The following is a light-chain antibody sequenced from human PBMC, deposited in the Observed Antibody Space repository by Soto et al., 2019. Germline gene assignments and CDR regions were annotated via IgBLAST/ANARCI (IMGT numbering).Light chain of an antibody. CDR2: DAS. V-gene: IGKV1-5*01. CDR1: QSISSW. CDR3: QQYNSYPP. J-gene: IGKJ1*01. Sequence: DIQMTQSPSTLSASVGDRVTITCRASQSISSWLAWYQQKPGKAPKILIYDASSLESGVPSRFSGSGSGTEFTLTISSLQPDDFANYYFQQYNSYPPFGQGTKVEIK.